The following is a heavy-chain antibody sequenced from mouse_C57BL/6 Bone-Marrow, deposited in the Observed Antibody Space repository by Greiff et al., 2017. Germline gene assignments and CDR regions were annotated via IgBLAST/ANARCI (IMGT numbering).Heavy chain of an antibody. V-gene: IGHV1-59*01. CDR1: GYTFTSYW. CDR2: IDPSDSYT. Sequence: QVQLQQPGAELVRPGTSVKLSCKASGYTFTSYWMHWVKQRPGQGLEWIGVIDPSDSYTNYNQQFKGKATLTVDTSSSTAYMQLSSLTSEDSAVYYCARFYGSSYWYFDVWGTGTTVTVSS. D-gene: IGHD1-1*01. CDR3: ARFYGSSYWYFDV. J-gene: IGHJ1*03.